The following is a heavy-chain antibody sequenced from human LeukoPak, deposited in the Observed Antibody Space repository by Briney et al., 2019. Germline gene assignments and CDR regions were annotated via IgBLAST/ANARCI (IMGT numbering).Heavy chain of an antibody. D-gene: IGHD3-10*01. CDR1: GYTFTGYY. CDR2: INPNSGGT. Sequence: ASVKVSCKASGYTFTGYYMHWVRQAPGQGLEWMGWINPNSGGTNYAQKFQGRVTMTRDTSISTAYMELSRLRSDDTAVYYCARVYYGSGSYYWSDAFDIWGQGTMVTVSS. J-gene: IGHJ3*02. V-gene: IGHV1-2*02. CDR3: ARVYYGSGSYYWSDAFDI.